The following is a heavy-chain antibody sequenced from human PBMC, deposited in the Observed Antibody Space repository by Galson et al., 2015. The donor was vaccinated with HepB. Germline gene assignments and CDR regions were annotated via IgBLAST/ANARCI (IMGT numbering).Heavy chain of an antibody. V-gene: IGHV1-2*04. Sequence: SVKVSCKASGYTFTGYYMHWVRQAPGQGLEWMGWINPNSGGTNYAQKFQGWVTMTRDTSISTAYMELSRLRSDDTAVYYCAREREGVNCSSTSCYLGYFDYWGQGTLVTVSS. J-gene: IGHJ4*02. CDR2: INPNSGGT. CDR3: AREREGVNCSSTSCYLGYFDY. D-gene: IGHD2-2*01. CDR1: GYTFTGYY.